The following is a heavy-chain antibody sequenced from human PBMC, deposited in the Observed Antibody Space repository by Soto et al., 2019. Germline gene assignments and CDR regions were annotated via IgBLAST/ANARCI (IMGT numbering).Heavy chain of an antibody. CDR1: GFTFSPYA. CDR3: ARDLPQYCSAGSCYPDS. CDR2: ISYHGSNK. J-gene: IGHJ4*02. D-gene: IGHD2-15*01. Sequence: QVQLVESGGGVVQPGRSLRLSCAASGFTFSPYAMHWVRQAPGKGLAWVAIISYHGSNKYYADSVKGRFTISRDDPNNTLYLQMNSLRPEDTAVYYCARDLPQYCSAGSCYPDSWGQGTLVTVSS. V-gene: IGHV3-30-3*01.